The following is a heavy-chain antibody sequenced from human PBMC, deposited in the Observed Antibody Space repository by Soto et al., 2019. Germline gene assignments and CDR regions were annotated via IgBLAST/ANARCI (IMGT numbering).Heavy chain of an antibody. Sequence: QVQLVQSGAEVKKPRYSVKVSCKASGGTFSTHAIIWVRQAPGHGREWMGGIIPISGTTYYTQTFQGRVTITADEPTSTAFMELSSLKSEDTAVFYCAIVYCSGGNCYSGLYVCGQGTMVTVSS. CDR3: AIVYCSGGNCYSGLYV. V-gene: IGHV1-69*01. J-gene: IGHJ6*02. CDR2: IIPISGTT. D-gene: IGHD2-15*01. CDR1: GGTFSTHA.